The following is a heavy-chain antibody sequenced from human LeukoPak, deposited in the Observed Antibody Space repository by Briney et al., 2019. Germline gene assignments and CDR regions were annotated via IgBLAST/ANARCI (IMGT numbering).Heavy chain of an antibody. J-gene: IGHJ4*02. CDR3: AKRSGPNSGPFDS. Sequence: GGSLRLSCVASGFIFTEYGMYWVRQAPGKGLEWVAFVRKDATEEKYADSVEDRFTISRDDSENTVYLKMNNLRVDDTAVYYCAKRSGPNSGPFDSWGQGTPVIVSS. CDR1: GFIFTEYG. CDR2: VRKDATEE. D-gene: IGHD1-1*01. V-gene: IGHV3-30*02.